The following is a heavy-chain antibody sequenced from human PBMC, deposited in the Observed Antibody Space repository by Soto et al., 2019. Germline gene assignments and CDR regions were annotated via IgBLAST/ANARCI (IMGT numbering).Heavy chain of an antibody. D-gene: IGHD2-15*01. V-gene: IGHV3-9*01. CDR1: GFTFDDYA. CDR2: ISWNSGSI. CDR3: AKGVAAWGFFDY. Sequence: LRLSCAASGFTFDDYAMHWVRQAPGKGLEWVSGISWNSGSIGYADSVKGRFTISRDNAKNSLYLQMNSLRAEDTALYYCAKGVAAWGFFDYWGQGTLVTVSS. J-gene: IGHJ4*02.